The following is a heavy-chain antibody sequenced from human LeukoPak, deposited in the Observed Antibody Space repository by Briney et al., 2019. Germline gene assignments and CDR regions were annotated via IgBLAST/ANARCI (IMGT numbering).Heavy chain of an antibody. CDR3: ARGVLVWFGRHRNWYFDL. V-gene: IGHV4-59*01. CDR2: IYYSGST. D-gene: IGHD3-10*01. CDR1: GGSIGSYY. J-gene: IGHJ2*01. Sequence: PSETLSLTCIVSGGSIGSYYWSWIRQPPGKGLEWIGYIYYSGSTNYNPSLKSRVIISVDTSKNQFSLKLSSVTAADTAVYYCARGVLVWFGRHRNWYFDLWGRGTLVTVSS.